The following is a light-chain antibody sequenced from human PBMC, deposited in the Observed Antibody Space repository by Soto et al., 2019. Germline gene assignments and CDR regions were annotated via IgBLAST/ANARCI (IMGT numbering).Light chain of an antibody. V-gene: IGKV3-15*01. CDR2: GAS. CDR1: QSVSSN. Sequence: EIVLTQSPGTLSLSPGERATFSCRASQSVSSNLAWYQQKPGQAPRLLIYGASTRATGIPARFSGSGSGTEFTLTISSLQSEDFAVYYCQQYNNWPPWTFGQGTKVDNK. CDR3: QQYNNWPPWT. J-gene: IGKJ1*01.